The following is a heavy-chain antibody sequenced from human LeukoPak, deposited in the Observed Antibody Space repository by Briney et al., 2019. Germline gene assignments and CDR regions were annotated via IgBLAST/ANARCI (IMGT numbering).Heavy chain of an antibody. V-gene: IGHV4-59*08. CDR1: GGSIKTYY. Sequence: SETLSLTCTVSGGSIKTYYWSWSRQSPGKGLEWIGSMSYSGTSNYIPSLKSRVSMTIDISKNQFSLKLTSVTAADTALYFCAAGSWPYYFYYMAVWGTGTTVTVSS. J-gene: IGHJ6*03. CDR3: AAGSWPYYFYYMAV. CDR2: MSYSGTS.